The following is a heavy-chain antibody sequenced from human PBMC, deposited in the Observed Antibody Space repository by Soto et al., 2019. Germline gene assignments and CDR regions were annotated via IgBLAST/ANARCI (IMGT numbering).Heavy chain of an antibody. CDR1: GGSITGYY. J-gene: IGHJ5*02. CDR3: ARHSYYSNPLRFDP. D-gene: IGHD4-4*01. CDR2: IHYSGST. Sequence: QVQLQESGPGLVQPSETLSLTCTVSGGSITGYYWSWIRQPPGKGPEWIGNIHYSGSTNYNPSLKSRVTISLDTSKNQFSLRLSSVTAAETAVYYCARHSYYSNPLRFDPWGQGTLVTVSS. V-gene: IGHV4-59*08.